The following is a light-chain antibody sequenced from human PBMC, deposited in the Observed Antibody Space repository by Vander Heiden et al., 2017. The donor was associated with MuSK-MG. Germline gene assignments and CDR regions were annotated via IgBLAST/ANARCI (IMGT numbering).Light chain of an antibody. CDR2: AAS. V-gene: IGKV1-33*01. CDR3: QQYAQFPVT. CDR1: HDIDND. J-gene: IGKJ4*01. Sequence: DIQMTQSPSSLSASVGDRITITCQASHDIDNDLNWYQQKPGKAPNLLIYAASTLQTGVPSRFSGSGSGTDFTLTLNSLQPDDIATYYCQQYAQFPVTFGGGTKLEIK.